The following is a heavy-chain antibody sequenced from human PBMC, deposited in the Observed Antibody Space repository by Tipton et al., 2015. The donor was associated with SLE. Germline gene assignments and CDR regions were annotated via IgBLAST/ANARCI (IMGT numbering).Heavy chain of an antibody. CDR2: VSWYSGRI. CDR1: GFTFDNYG. D-gene: IGHD1-26*01. J-gene: IGHJ4*02. V-gene: IGHV3-9*01. CDR3: AKDIDGAGASSFGF. Sequence: SLRLSCAASGFTFDNYGMHWVRQAPGKGLGWGSGVSWYSGRIGYADPVQGRLNISRDNAKNSLYLQKNSLRAEDKALYYCAKDIDGAGASSFGFRGQGTPVTGSS.